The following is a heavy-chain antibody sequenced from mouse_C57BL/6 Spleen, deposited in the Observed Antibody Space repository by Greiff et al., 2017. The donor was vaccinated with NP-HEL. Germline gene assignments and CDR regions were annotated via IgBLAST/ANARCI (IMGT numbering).Heavy chain of an antibody. CDR1: GFTFSNYW. CDR3: TEDYGSSYGYFDV. V-gene: IGHV6-3*01. CDR2: ISFKSDNSAT. D-gene: IGHD1-1*01. Sequence: EVQVEESGGGLVQPGGSMKLSCVASGFTFSNYWMNWVRQSPEQGLEWVAQISFKSDNSATHYALSGKGRLTISTDESKSSVYLQMNNLRAEDTGIYYCTEDYGSSYGYFDVWGTGTTVTVSS. J-gene: IGHJ1*03.